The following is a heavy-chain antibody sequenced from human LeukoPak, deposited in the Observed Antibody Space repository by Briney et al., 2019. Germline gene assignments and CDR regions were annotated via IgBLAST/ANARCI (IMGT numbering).Heavy chain of an antibody. D-gene: IGHD3-10*01. CDR2: IYYSGST. CDR1: GGSISSGDYY. CDR3: ARGGAWFGELSFDY. Sequence: SETLSLTCTVSGGSISSGDYYWSWIRQPPGKGLEWIGYIYYSGSTYYNPSLKSRVTISVDTSKNQFSLKLSSVTAADTAVYYCARGGAWFGELSFDYWGQGTLVTVSS. V-gene: IGHV4-30-4*01. J-gene: IGHJ4*02.